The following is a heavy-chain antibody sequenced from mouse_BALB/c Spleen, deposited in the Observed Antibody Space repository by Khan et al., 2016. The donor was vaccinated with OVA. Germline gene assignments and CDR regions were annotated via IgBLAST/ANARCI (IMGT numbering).Heavy chain of an antibody. Sequence: EKGPGLVKPSQSLSLTCTVTGYSITTDYAWNWIRQFPGNKLEWMGYISYSGNTKYNPSLKSRISITRDTSKNQFFLQLKSVTTEDTARYYCARVYGGDFDYWGQGTTLTVSS. D-gene: IGHD1-1*01. V-gene: IGHV3-2*02. CDR3: ARVYGGDFDY. CDR2: ISYSGNT. CDR1: GYSITTDYA. J-gene: IGHJ2*01.